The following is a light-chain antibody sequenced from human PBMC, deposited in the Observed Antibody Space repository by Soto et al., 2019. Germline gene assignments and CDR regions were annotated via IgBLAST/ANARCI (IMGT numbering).Light chain of an antibody. V-gene: IGKV3-20*01. J-gene: IGKJ5*01. CDR2: GAS. Sequence: EIVLTQSPGTLSLSPGERATLSCRASQSVSNSLAWYQQKTGQAPRLLISGASSRATGIPDRFSGSGSETDFTLTISRXEPEDFALYYCQQYGSSPITFGQGTRLEIK. CDR3: QQYGSSPIT. CDR1: QSVSNS.